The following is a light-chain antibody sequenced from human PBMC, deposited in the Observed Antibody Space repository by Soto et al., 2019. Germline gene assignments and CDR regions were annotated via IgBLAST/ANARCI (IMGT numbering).Light chain of an antibody. CDR3: QAYDYSLTAFV. CDR1: NSKLGAGYD. V-gene: IGLV1-40*01. Sequence: QSVLTQPPSVSGAPGQRVTISCTGNNSKLGAGYDVHWYHQLPGAAPKLVIFGNRNRPSGVPERFSGSKSGTSASLAITGLQAEDEAAYYCQAYDYSLTAFVFGGGTKLTVL. J-gene: IGLJ3*02. CDR2: GNR.